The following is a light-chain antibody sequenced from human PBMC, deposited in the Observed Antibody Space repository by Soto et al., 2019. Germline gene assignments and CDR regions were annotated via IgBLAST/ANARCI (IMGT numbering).Light chain of an antibody. CDR3: QQYGSSTLT. CDR2: GAS. J-gene: IGKJ4*01. Sequence: EIVLTQSPGTQSLSPGERATLSCRASQSVSSISLAWYQQKPGQAPRLIIYGASSRATGIPDRFSGSVSGTDGTLTISRLEKEDGAVYYCQQYGSSTLTFGGGTKVDIK. V-gene: IGKV3-20*01. CDR1: QSVSSIS.